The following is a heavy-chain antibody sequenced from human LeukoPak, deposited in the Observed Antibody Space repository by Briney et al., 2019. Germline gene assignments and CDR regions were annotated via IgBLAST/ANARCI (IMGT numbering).Heavy chain of an antibody. J-gene: IGHJ6*03. CDR3: AREGWIKGYYYYMDV. CDR2: LKEDGSEK. Sequence: PRGAPRVSCAASGFTFCIYLMSWVRPAPGRGLGAVANLKEDGSEKYYVDSVKGRFTISRDNAKNSLYLQMNSLRAEDTAVYYCAREGWIKGYYYYMDVWGKGTTVTVSS. D-gene: IGHD5-12*01. V-gene: IGHV3-7*01. CDR1: GFTFCIYL.